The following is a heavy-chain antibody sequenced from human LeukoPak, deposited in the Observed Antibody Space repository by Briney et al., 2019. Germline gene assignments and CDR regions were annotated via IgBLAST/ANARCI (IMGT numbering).Heavy chain of an antibody. D-gene: IGHD3-22*01. Sequence: GGSLRLSCAASGFTFSSYGMSWVRQAPGKGLEWVSRINSDGSSTSYADSVKGRFTISRDNSKNTLYLQMNSLRAEDTAVYYCAKDLARITMILVGLPVGLWGQGTLVTVSS. CDR1: GFTFSSYG. V-gene: IGHV3-23*01. CDR3: AKDLARITMILVGLPVGL. J-gene: IGHJ5*02. CDR2: INSDGSST.